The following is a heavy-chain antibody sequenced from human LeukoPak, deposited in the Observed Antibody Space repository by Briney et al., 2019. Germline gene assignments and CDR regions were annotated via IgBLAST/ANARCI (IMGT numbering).Heavy chain of an antibody. CDR2: INAYNGNT. CDR3: WRSDTALFLGFYYYYCMT. V-gene: IGHV1-18*01. Sequence: GASVKVSCKASGYTFTSYGISWVRQAPAQGLEWMGLINAYNGNTNYAQKLQDRVTMTTDTSTSKDYMQMRSLTSAATAVHYCWRSDTALFLGFYYYYCMTCGAKGPRSPSP. J-gene: IGHJ6*02. CDR1: GYTFTSYG. D-gene: IGHD5-18*01.